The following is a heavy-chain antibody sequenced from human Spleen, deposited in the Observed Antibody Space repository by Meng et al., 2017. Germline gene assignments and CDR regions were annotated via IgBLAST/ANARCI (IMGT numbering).Heavy chain of an antibody. V-gene: IGHV3-73*01. Sequence: GESLKISCAASGFIFSGSDIHWVRQASGKGLEWVGRIITKTNNYATAYAASVKGRFTISRDDSLTTAYLHMNSLRSEDTALYYCTVYITGHIWGGRTVFTVSS. J-gene: IGHJ3*02. CDR2: IITKTNNYAT. CDR3: TVYITGHI. D-gene: IGHD6-19*01. CDR1: GFIFSGSD.